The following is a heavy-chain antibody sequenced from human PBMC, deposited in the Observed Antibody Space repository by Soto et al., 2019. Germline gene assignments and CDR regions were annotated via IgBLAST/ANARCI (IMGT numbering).Heavy chain of an antibody. CDR1: GGSFTSNNW. J-gene: IGHJ4*02. D-gene: IGHD5-12*01. CDR3: ASRDPGSSVDY. V-gene: IGHV4-4*02. Sequence: SETLSLTCAVSGGSFTSNNWWTWVRQPPGQGLEWIGEIYRTGSTNYNPSLKSRVTISLDKSENQFSLKVTPLTAADSAVYYCASRDPGSSVDYWGQGTLVTVSS. CDR2: IYRTGST.